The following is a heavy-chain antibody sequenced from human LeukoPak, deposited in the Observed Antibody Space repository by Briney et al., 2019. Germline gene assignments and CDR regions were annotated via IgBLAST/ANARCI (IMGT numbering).Heavy chain of an antibody. V-gene: IGHV4-4*07. J-gene: IGHJ3*02. D-gene: IGHD3-10*01. CDR1: GGSISSYY. CDR2: IYTSGST. Sequence: SETLSLTCTVSGGSISSYYSSWIRQPAGKGLEWIGRIYTSGSTNYNPSLKSRVTMSVDTSKNQFSLKLSSVTAADTAVCYCARDRSYYYGSGSYPEDAFDIWGQGTMVTVSS. CDR3: ARDRSYYYGSGSYPEDAFDI.